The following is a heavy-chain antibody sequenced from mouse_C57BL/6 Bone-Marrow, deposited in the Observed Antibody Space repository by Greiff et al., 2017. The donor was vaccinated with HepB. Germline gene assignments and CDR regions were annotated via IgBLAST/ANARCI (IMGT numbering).Heavy chain of an antibody. J-gene: IGHJ1*03. CDR1: GFTFSSYA. Sequence: EVQGVESGGGLVKPGGSLKLSCAASGFTFSSYAMSWVRQTPEKRLEWVATISDGGSYTYYPDNVKCRFTISRDNAKNNLYLQMSHLKSEDTAMYYCARGGPTIVTTWYFDVWGTGTTVTVSS. V-gene: IGHV5-4*01. D-gene: IGHD2-5*01. CDR2: ISDGGSYT. CDR3: ARGGPTIVTTWYFDV.